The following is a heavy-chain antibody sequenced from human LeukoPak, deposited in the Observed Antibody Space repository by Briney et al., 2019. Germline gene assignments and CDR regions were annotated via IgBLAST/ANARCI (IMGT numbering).Heavy chain of an antibody. V-gene: IGHV1-24*01. CDR3: ATGMAPLDYGDYLGS. J-gene: IGHJ4*02. CDR2: FDPEDGET. Sequence: GASVKVSCRVPGYTVTDFSIHWVRQAPGKGLEWMGGFDPEDGETNYAQKFQGRVTMTEVTSTHTAYMELNNLRSEDTAVYYCATGMAPLDYGDYLGSWGQGSLVTVSS. CDR1: GYTVTDFS. D-gene: IGHD3-16*01.